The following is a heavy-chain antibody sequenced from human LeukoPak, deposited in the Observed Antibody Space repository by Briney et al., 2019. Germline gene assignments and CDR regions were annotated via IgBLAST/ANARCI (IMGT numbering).Heavy chain of an antibody. D-gene: IGHD3-9*01. CDR2: ISWNSGTI. CDR1: GFTFDDYA. CDR3: SKDTRDILTGYYNTAFDY. V-gene: IGHV3-9*01. Sequence: GGSLRLSCAASGFTFDDYAMHWVRQAPGKCLEWVSGISWNSGTIVYADFVKGRFTTSRDNGKKSLFLQMKSLRAEDTALYYCSKDTRDILTGYYNTAFDYWGQGTLVTVSS. J-gene: IGHJ4*02.